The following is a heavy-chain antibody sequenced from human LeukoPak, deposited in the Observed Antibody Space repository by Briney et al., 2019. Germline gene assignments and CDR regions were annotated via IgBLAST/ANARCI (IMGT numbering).Heavy chain of an antibody. CDR1: GDTLTALS. V-gene: IGHV1-24*01. Sequence: GASVKVSCMVSGDTLTALSMHWVRQAPGKGLEWMGGFHPEDGETIYAQKFQGRVTMTEDTSTDTAYMELSSLRSDDTAVYYCARDATTYYDILTGSTGAYYFDYWGQGTLVTVSS. CDR3: ARDATTYYDILTGSTGAYYFDY. CDR2: FHPEDGET. J-gene: IGHJ4*02. D-gene: IGHD3-9*01.